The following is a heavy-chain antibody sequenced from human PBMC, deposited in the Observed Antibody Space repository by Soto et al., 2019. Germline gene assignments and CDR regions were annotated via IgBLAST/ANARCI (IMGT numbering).Heavy chain of an antibody. CDR1: GVTLSSYA. CDR2: ISGSGGST. V-gene: IGHV3-23*01. D-gene: IGHD6-13*01. J-gene: IGHJ4*02. CDR3: ANRIAAAGGGY. Sequence: GGSLRLSCAASGVTLSSYAMSWVRQAPGKGLEWVSAISGSGGSTYYADSVKGRFTISRDNSKNTLYLQMNSLRAEDTAVYYCANRIAAAGGGYWGQGTLVTVSS.